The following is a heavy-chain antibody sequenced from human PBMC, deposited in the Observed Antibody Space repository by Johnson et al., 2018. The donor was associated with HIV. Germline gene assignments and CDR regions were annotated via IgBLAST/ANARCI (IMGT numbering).Heavy chain of an antibody. CDR3: ARRCSIAAHPSCVLDAFDI. Sequence: VQLVESGGGLVQPGGSLRLSCAASGFTVSSNYMSWVRQAPGKGLEWVSVIYSGGSTYYADSVKGRFTISRDNSKNTLYLQMNSLRAEDTAVYYCARRCSIAAHPSCVLDAFDIWGQGTMVTVSS. CDR1: GFTVSSNY. CDR2: IYSGGST. V-gene: IGHV3-66*02. D-gene: IGHD6-6*01. J-gene: IGHJ3*02.